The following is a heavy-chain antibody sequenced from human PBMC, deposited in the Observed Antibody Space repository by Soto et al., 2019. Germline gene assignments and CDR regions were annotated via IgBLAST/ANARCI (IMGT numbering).Heavy chain of an antibody. D-gene: IGHD5-12*01. Sequence: QVQLVQSGAEVKKPGSSVKLSCKASGGTFSSSAISWVRQAPGQGLEWMGGIMPIFRTPDYVQKFQGRLTITADESTCTAYMELSSLRSEDTAVYYCARDKDQLQLGGNYYYILDVWGQGTTVTVSS. CDR2: IMPIFRTP. CDR1: GGTFSSSA. CDR3: ARDKDQLQLGGNYYYILDV. J-gene: IGHJ6*02. V-gene: IGHV1-69*12.